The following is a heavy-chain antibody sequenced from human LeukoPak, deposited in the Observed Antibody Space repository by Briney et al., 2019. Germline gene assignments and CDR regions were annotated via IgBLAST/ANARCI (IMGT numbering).Heavy chain of an antibody. J-gene: IGHJ4*02. CDR1: GYTFTGYY. CDR3: ARGGWTGYSYGSLPEYYFDY. V-gene: IGHV1-2*02. D-gene: IGHD5-18*01. CDR2: INPNSGGT. Sequence: ASVKVSCKASGYTFTGYYLHWVRQAPGQGLEWMGWINPNSGGTNDAQKFQGRVAMTGDTSISTAYMELSRLRSDETAVYYCARGGWTGYSYGSLPEYYFDYWGQGTLVTVSS.